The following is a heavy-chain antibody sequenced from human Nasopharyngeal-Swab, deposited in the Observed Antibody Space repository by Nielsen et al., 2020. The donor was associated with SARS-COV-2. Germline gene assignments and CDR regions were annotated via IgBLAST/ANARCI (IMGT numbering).Heavy chain of an antibody. CDR3: ARGGYSSGWVVY. CDR1: GGSISSSNSY. V-gene: IGHV4-39*07. CDR2: IYHSGST. J-gene: IGHJ4*02. Sequence: SETLSLTCTVSGGSISSSNSYWGWIRQPPGKGLEWIGSIYHSGSTYYNPSLKSRVTISVDTSKNQCSLKLSSVTAADTAVYYCARGGYSSGWVVYWGQGTLVTVSS. D-gene: IGHD6-19*01.